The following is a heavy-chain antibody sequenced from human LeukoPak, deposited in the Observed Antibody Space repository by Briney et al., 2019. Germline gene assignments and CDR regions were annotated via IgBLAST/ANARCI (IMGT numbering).Heavy chain of an antibody. D-gene: IGHD6-19*01. CDR1: GYTFTGYY. J-gene: IGHJ3*01. CDR2: INPNTGST. V-gene: IGHV1-2*02. CDR3: ARDRALAGTNVDAFDF. Sequence: ASVSVSYTASGYTFTGYYMHWVGQAPGQGLEWRGWINPNTGSTKYAQKFQGRVTMTRDTSITTAYMELSRLRSDDTAVFYCARDRALAGTNVDAFDFWGPGTMVTVSS.